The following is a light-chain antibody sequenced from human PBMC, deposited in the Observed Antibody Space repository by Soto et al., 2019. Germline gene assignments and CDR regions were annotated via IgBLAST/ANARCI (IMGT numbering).Light chain of an antibody. CDR1: SSNIGAGYA. CDR3: QSYDASLNGV. J-gene: IGLJ3*02. CDR2: TNT. Sequence: QSVLTQPPSVSGAPGQRVTISCTGNSSNIGAGYAVHWYQLLPGAAPKLLIYTNTNRLSGVPDRFSGSRSGPSASLAITGLQAEDEGEYSCQSYDASLNGVFGGGTKLTVL. V-gene: IGLV1-40*01.